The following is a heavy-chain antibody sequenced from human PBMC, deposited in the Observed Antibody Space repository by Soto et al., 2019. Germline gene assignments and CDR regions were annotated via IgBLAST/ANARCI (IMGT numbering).Heavy chain of an antibody. V-gene: IGHV5-10-1*01. D-gene: IGHD5-12*01. CDR1: GYSFTSYW. CDR2: IDPSDSYT. J-gene: IGHJ6*02. CDR3: ARLALAARRGYYGMDV. Sequence: EVQLVQSGAEVKKPGESLRISCKGSGYSFTSYWISWVRQMPGKGLEWMGRIDPSDSYTNYSPSFQGHVTISADKSIRTAYLTWSSLKASDTAMYHCARLALAARRGYYGMDVWGQGTTVTVSS.